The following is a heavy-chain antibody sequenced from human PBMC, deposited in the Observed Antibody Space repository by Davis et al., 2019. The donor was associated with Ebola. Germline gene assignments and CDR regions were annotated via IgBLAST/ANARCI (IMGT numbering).Heavy chain of an antibody. CDR2: ISSNGGIT. V-gene: IGHV3-64D*06. CDR1: GFMFSSYA. J-gene: IGHJ4*02. D-gene: IGHD3-22*01. CDR3: VKGSITTTVVVYFDS. Sequence: GGSLRLSCSVSGFMFSSYAMYWVRQAPGKGLQYVAGISSNGGITHYADSVKGRFIISRDNSKNALYLQMSSLRVEDTSVYFCVKGSITTTVVVYFDSWGQGTLVTVSS.